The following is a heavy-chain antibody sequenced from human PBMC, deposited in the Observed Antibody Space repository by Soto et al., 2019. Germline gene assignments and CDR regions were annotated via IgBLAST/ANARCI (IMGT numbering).Heavy chain of an antibody. CDR2: IYPGDSDT. V-gene: IGHV5-51*01. D-gene: IGHD2-2*01. J-gene: IGHJ6*02. CDR3: ARLGVDIVVVPAATRGYYGMDV. CDR1: GYSFTSYW. Sequence: GESLKISCNGSGYSFTSYWIGLVRQMPGKGLEWMGIIYPGDSDTRYSPSFQGQVTISADKSISTAYLQWSSLKASDTAMYYCARLGVDIVVVPAATRGYYGMDVWGQGTTVTVSS.